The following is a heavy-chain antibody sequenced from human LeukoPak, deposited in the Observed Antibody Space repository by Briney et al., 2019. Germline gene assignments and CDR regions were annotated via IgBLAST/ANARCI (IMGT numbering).Heavy chain of an antibody. D-gene: IGHD3-16*01. CDR1: GGSFSGYY. CDR2: INHSGST. Sequence: SETLSLTCAVYGGSFSGYYWSWIRQPPGKGLEWIGEINHSGSTNYNPSLKSRVTISVDTSKNQFSLKLSSVTAADTAVYYCARDPLRNYYYYGMDVWGQGTTVTVSS. V-gene: IGHV4-34*01. CDR3: ARDPLRNYYYYGMDV. J-gene: IGHJ6*02.